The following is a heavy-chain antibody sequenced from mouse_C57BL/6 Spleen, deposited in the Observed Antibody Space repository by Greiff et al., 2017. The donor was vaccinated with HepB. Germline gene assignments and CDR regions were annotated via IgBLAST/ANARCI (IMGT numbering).Heavy chain of an antibody. CDR3: ARDNWAMDY. CDR2: INYDGSST. CDR1: GFTFSDYY. J-gene: IGHJ4*01. V-gene: IGHV5-16*01. D-gene: IGHD4-1*01. Sequence: EVMLVESEGGLVQPGSSMKLSCTASGFTFSDYYMAWVRQVPEKGLEWVANINYDGSSTYYLDSLKSRFIISRDNAKNILYLQMSSLKSEDTSTYYCARDNWAMDYWGQGTSVTVAS.